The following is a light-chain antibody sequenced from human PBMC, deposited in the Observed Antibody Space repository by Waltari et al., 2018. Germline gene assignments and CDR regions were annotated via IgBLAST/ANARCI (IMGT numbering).Light chain of an antibody. CDR1: GSNIGAGPG. CDR2: GST. J-gene: IGLJ3*02. V-gene: IGLV1-40*01. Sequence: QSVLTQPPSVSGAPGQRVTISCTGSGSNIGAGPGVPWYPQLPRAAPKLLIYGSTSRPLGVPARFFGSTSGTSASLAIIGLQAEDEAEYYCQSYDTSLSVVFGGGTKLTVL. CDR3: QSYDTSLSVV.